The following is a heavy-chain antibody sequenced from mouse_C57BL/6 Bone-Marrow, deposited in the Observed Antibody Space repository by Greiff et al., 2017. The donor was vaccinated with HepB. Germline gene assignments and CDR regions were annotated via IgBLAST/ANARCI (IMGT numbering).Heavy chain of an antibody. Sequence: DVQLQESGPGLVKPSQSLSLTCSVTGYSITSGYYWNWIRQFPGNKLEWMGYISYDGSNNYNPSLKNRISITRDTSKNQFFLKLNSVTTEDTATYYCARFPPPYDYDFYYWGQGTTLTVSS. CDR2: ISYDGSN. CDR1: GYSITSGYY. CDR3: ARFPPPYDYDFYY. V-gene: IGHV3-6*01. D-gene: IGHD2-4*01. J-gene: IGHJ2*01.